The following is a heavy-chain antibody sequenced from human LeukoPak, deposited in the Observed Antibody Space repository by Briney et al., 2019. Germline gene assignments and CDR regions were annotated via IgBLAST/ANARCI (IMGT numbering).Heavy chain of an antibody. CDR3: ARSKTIFGVVRWGGVAFDS. J-gene: IGHJ3*02. CDR1: GGSINSSSYY. V-gene: IGHV4-39*01. Sequence: SETLSLTCTVSGGSINSSSYYWGWIRQPPGKGLEWIGNIYYSGRTYYNPSLKSRVTISVDTSKNQFSLKLSSVTAAATTVYYCARSKTIFGVVRWGGVAFDSWGQGTMVTVSS. D-gene: IGHD3-3*01. CDR2: IYYSGRT.